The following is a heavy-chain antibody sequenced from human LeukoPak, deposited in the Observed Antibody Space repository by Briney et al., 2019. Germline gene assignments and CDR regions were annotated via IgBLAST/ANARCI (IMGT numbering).Heavy chain of an antibody. CDR1: GVSISSSNSY. CDR3: ARSLDYYYYYMDV. J-gene: IGHJ6*03. CDR2: IYYSGNT. V-gene: IGHV4-39*07. Sequence: PSETLSLTCTVSGVSISSSNSYWGWIRQPPGKGLEGSGSIYYSGNTYYNASLKSRVTISVDTSKNQFSLQLSSVTAADTAVYYCARSLDYYYYYMDVWGKGTTVTVSS.